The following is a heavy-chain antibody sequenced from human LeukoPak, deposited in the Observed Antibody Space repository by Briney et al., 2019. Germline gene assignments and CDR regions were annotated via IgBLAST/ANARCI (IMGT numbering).Heavy chain of an antibody. Sequence: GASVKVSCKASGFTFTSSAMQWVRQARGQRLEWMGWINPNSGGTNYAQKFQGRVTMTRDTSISTAYMELSRLRSDDTAVYYCASKDLTYYYDSSDHQGTFDYWGQGTLVTVSS. CDR3: ASKDLTYYYDSSDHQGTFDY. CDR1: GFTFTSSA. CDR2: INPNSGGT. D-gene: IGHD3-22*01. J-gene: IGHJ4*02. V-gene: IGHV1-2*02.